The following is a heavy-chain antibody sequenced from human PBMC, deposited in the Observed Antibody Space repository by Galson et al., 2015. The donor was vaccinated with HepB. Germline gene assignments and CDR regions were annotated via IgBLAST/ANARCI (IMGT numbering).Heavy chain of an antibody. CDR1: GFTFSSYG. Sequence: LRLSCAASGFTFSSYGMHWVRQAPGKGLEWVAVIWYDGSNKYYADSVKGRFTISRDNSKNTLYLQMNSLRAEDTAVYYCARDYDILTVGPEGASFDYWGQGTLVTVSS. J-gene: IGHJ4*02. CDR3: ARDYDILTVGPEGASFDY. CDR2: IWYDGSNK. D-gene: IGHD3-9*01. V-gene: IGHV3-33*01.